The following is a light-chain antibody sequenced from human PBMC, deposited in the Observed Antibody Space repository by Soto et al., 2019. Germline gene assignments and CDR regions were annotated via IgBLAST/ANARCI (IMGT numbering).Light chain of an antibody. CDR3: QQRSNWPIT. V-gene: IGKV3-11*01. CDR2: DAS. J-gene: IGKJ5*01. Sequence: EFVLTQSPATLSLSPGERATLYCRASQSVSRYLAWYQQKPGQSPRLLIYDASNRATGIPARFSGSGSGTDFTLTISSLEPEDFAVYYCQQRSNWPITFGQGTRLEI. CDR1: QSVSRY.